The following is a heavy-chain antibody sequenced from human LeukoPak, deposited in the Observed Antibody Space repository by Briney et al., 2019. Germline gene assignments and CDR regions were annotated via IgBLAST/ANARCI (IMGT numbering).Heavy chain of an antibody. CDR2: INPHSGGT. V-gene: IGHV1-2*02. D-gene: IGHD2-21*02. Sequence: ASVKVSSRASGFTFIGHYIHWVRQAPGQGLEWMGYINPHSGGTSSPQKFQGRLTMTTDTSISAVYMELSSLTSDDTAMYYCVREGNELLSKNFDYWGQGTLVTVSS. CDR1: GFTFIGHY. CDR3: VREGNELLSKNFDY. J-gene: IGHJ4*02.